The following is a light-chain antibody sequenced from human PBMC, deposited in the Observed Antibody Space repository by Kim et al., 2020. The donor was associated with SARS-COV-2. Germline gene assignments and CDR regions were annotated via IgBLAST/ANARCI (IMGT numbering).Light chain of an antibody. CDR2: TAT. Sequence: DTLMAQSPSSLSASVGDSITLTCRASQFITKYLNWYQQKPGRAPKLLIYTATDLQSGVPSRFSGSGSGTEFTLTISNLQPEDFAVYYCQQSYKSPPTFGGGTKVDIK. J-gene: IGKJ4*01. CDR3: QQSYKSPPT. CDR1: QFITKY. V-gene: IGKV1-39*01.